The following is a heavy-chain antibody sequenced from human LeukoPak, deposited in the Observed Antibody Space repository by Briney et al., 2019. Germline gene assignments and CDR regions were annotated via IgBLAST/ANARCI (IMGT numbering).Heavy chain of an antibody. CDR1: GGSISSYY. V-gene: IGHV4-59*08. J-gene: IGHJ6*02. CDR3: ARHLYYYYGMDV. Sequence: SETLSLTCTLSGGSISSYYWSWIRQPPGKGLEWIGYIYYSGSTNYNPSLKSRVTISVDTSKNQFSLKLSSVTAADTAVYYCARHLYYYYGMDVWGQGTTVTVSS. CDR2: IYYSGST.